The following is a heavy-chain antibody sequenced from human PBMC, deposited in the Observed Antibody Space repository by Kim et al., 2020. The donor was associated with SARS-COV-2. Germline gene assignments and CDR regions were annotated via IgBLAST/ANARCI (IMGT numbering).Heavy chain of an antibody. V-gene: IGHV3-23*01. J-gene: IGHJ4*02. CDR3: AKAPIYGSGSPTLDY. D-gene: IGHD3-10*01. CDR2: ISGSGGST. CDR1: GFTFSSYA. Sequence: GGSLRLSCAASGFTFSSYAMSWVRQAPWKGLEWVSAISGSGGSTYYADSVKGRFTISRDNSKNTLYLQMNSLRAEDTAVYYCAKAPIYGSGSPTLDYWGQGARVTVSS.